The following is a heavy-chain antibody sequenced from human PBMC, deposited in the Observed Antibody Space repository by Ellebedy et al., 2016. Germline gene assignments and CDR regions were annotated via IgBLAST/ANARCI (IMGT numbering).Heavy chain of an antibody. D-gene: IGHD2-15*01. CDR2: FDPEGGKP. CDR3: ARDVGDCSTGKCYPSYMDV. CDR1: GYTLTELP. Sequence: ASVKVSCKVSGYTLTELPMHWVRQAPGKGLEWMAGFDPEGGKPIYAQSFQGRVTITRDTSANTVYMELSSLRFEDTAVYFCARDVGDCSTGKCYPSYMDVWGKGTTVTVSS. J-gene: IGHJ6*03. V-gene: IGHV1-24*01.